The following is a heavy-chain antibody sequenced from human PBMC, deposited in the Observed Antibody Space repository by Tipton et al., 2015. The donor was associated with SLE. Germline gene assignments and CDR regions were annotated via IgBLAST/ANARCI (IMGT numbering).Heavy chain of an antibody. J-gene: IGHJ3*02. CDR3: ARGRPAFDI. Sequence: TLSLTCAVYGGSFSGYYWSWIRQPPGKGLEWIGEINHSGSTNYNPSLKSRVTISVDTSKNQFSLKLSSVTAADTAVYYCARGRPAFDIWGHGKMGTDAS. CDR1: GGSFSGYY. CDR2: INHSGST. V-gene: IGHV4-34*01.